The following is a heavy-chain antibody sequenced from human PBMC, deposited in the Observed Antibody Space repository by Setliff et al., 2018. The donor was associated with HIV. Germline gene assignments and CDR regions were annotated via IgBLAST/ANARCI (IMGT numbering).Heavy chain of an antibody. CDR3: ARDQKGYSYGYFDS. V-gene: IGHV4-4*07. CDR1: GDSISGYY. J-gene: IGHJ4*02. Sequence: SETLSLTCTSSGDSISGYYWSWIRQPAGKRLEWIGRMHTSGDTNYNPSLKSRVTMSVDTSKNQFSLRLSSVTAADTAVYYCARDQKGYSYGYFDSWGQGTLVTVSS. CDR2: MHTSGDT. D-gene: IGHD5-18*01.